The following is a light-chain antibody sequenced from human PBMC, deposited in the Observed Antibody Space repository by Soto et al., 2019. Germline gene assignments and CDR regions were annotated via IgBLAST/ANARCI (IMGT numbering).Light chain of an antibody. Sequence: DLQMTQSPPSLSASVGDRVTITCPASQGISNYLAWYQQKPGKVPKILIYAASTLQSGVPSRFSASGSGTYFTLTISSLQPEDVATYYCQKYNSVPFTFAPGTKVEIK. CDR2: AAS. J-gene: IGKJ3*01. CDR3: QKYNSVPFT. CDR1: QGISNY. V-gene: IGKV1-27*01.